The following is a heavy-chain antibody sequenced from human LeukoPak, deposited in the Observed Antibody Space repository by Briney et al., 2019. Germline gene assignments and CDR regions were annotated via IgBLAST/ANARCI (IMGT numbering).Heavy chain of an antibody. D-gene: IGHD5-18*01. V-gene: IGHV3-7*01. Sequence: GGSLRLSCAASGFTFSSYWMNWVRQAPGKGLEWVADIKQDGSDKYYVDSVKGRFTISRDNSKNSLYLQMNSLRAEDTAVYYCARGGQYSFYWGQGTLVTVSS. CDR2: IKQDGSDK. J-gene: IGHJ4*02. CDR3: ARGGQYSFY. CDR1: GFTFSSYW.